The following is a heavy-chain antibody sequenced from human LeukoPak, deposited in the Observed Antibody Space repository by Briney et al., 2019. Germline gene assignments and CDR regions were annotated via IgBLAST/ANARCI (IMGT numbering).Heavy chain of an antibody. CDR1: GYSISSGYY. Sequence: SETLSLTCTVSGYSISSGYYWGWIRQPPGKGLEWIGSIYHSGSTYYNPSLKSRVTISVDTSKNQFSLRLSSVTAADTAVYYCARIGAHYYYYYMDVWGKGTTVTISS. CDR2: IYHSGST. CDR3: ARIGAHYYYYYMDV. V-gene: IGHV4-38-2*02. D-gene: IGHD3-10*01. J-gene: IGHJ6*03.